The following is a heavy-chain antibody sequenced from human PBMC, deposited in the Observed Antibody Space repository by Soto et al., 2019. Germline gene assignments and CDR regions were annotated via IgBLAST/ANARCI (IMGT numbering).Heavy chain of an antibody. CDR1: GYTLTELS. Sequence: ASVKVSCKVSGYTLTELSVHWVRQAPGKGLEWMGGFDPEDGETIYAQKFQGRVTMTEDTSTDTAYMELSSLRSEDTAVYYCARGIAAAGRSFGWFDPWGQGTLVTVSS. D-gene: IGHD6-13*01. J-gene: IGHJ5*02. CDR2: FDPEDGET. V-gene: IGHV1-24*01. CDR3: ARGIAAAGRSFGWFDP.